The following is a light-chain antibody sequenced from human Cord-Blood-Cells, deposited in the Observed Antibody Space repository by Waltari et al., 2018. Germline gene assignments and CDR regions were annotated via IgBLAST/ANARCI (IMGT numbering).Light chain of an antibody. V-gene: IGKV1-5*01. Sequence: DIQITQSPSTLSASVGDRVTITCRASQSISSWLAWYQQKPGKAPKLLIYDASSLERGVPSRFSGSGSGTEFTLTISSLQPDDFATYYCQQYDRYWTFGQGTKVEIK. CDR1: QSISSW. CDR3: QQYDRYWT. CDR2: DAS. J-gene: IGKJ1*01.